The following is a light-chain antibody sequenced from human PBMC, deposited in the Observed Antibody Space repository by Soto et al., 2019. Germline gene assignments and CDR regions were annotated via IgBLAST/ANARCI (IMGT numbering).Light chain of an antibody. V-gene: IGKV3D-20*02. CDR1: QSVSSSY. CDR2: GAS. Sequence: EIVLTQSPATLSLSPGERATLSCRASQSVSSSYLAWYQQKPGXAPRLLIYGASSRATGVPDRFSGSGSGTDFTLTISSLEPADFAVYYCQQRKTFGGGTKVDIK. J-gene: IGKJ4*01. CDR3: QQRKT.